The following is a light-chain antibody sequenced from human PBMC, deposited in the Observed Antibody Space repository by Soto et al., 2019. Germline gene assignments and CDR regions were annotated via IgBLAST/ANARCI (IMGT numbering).Light chain of an antibody. CDR1: QTISSN. Sequence: DIVMTQSPATLSVSPGERATLSCRASQTISSNLAWYQQKPGQTPRLLIYGASTRAAGIPARFSGSGSGTDFTLTITSLQSEDFAVYYCQQYNNWPITFSQGTKVDIK. CDR2: GAS. V-gene: IGKV3-15*01. J-gene: IGKJ1*01. CDR3: QQYNNWPIT.